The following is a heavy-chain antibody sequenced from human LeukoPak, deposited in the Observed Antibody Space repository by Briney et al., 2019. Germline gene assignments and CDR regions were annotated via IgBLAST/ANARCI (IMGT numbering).Heavy chain of an antibody. CDR1: SDSISTYY. J-gene: IGHJ5*02. Sequence: PSETLSLTCTVSSDSISTYYWGWIRQPPGKGLEGIGSIYYSGSTYYNPSLKSRVTISVDTSKNQFSLKLSSVTAADTAVYYCARDAYHRPKGRGHTTTGVDPWGQGTLVTVSS. V-gene: IGHV4-39*07. CDR2: IYYSGST. D-gene: IGHD3-10*01. CDR3: ARDAYHRPKGRGHTTTGVDP.